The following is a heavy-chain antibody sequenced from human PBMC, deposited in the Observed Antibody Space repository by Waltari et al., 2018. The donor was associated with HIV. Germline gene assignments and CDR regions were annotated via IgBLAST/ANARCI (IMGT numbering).Heavy chain of an antibody. CDR1: GVPFRTHA. Sequence: EVKLVQSGGGLVQPGGSLRLACAASGVPFRTHARTWVRRAPGKGLQWVSTISGSGSQTYYAESAKGRFAISRDNSEDTLILQMTRLRVEDTALYFCAKDFDTSGLPYVVIDSWGQGTLVTVSS. CDR2: ISGSGSQT. J-gene: IGHJ4*02. V-gene: IGHV3-23*04. CDR3: AKDFDTSGLPYVVIDS. D-gene: IGHD3-22*01.